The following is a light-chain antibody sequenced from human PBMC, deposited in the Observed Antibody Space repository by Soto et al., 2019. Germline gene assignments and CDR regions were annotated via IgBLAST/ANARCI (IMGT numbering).Light chain of an antibody. J-gene: IGKJ2*01. Sequence: EIVMTQSPATLSVSPGERATLSCRASQSISTELAWYQQKPGQPPRLLIYSASTRATGVPARFTGSGSGSELTLTMSGLQSEDFAVYYCQQGHNWPLTFGQGTRLEI. CDR1: QSISTE. CDR3: QQGHNWPLT. CDR2: SAS. V-gene: IGKV3-15*01.